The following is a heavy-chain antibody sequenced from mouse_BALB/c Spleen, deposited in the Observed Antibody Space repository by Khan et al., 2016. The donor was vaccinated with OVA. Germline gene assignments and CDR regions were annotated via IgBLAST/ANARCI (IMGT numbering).Heavy chain of an antibody. CDR1: GFNIKDYY. J-gene: IGHJ3*01. V-gene: IGHV14-4*02. Sequence: VQLQQSGAGFVRSGASVKLSCTTSGFNIKDYYMHWVKQRPKRGLEWIGWIDPENGDTEYAPKFQGKATMTADTSSNTAYLHLSSLTSEDTAVYYCNGAKLSLWFASWGQGTLVTVSA. CDR3: NGAKLSLWFAS. CDR2: IDPENGDT.